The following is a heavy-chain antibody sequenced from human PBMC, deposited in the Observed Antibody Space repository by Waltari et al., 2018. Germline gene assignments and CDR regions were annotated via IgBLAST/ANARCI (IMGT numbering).Heavy chain of an antibody. CDR1: GFIFSRYE. V-gene: IGHV3-48*03. CDR2: ISSSGSTT. J-gene: IGHJ3*02. CDR3: ARVGPGSGYGGIVNAFDI. Sequence: EVQLVESGGGLVQPGGSLRLSCAASGFIFSRYEMNWVRQAPGKGLEWVSYISSSGSTTYDGGSVKGRFTISRDDAKNSLDLQMNSLRVEDTAVYYCARVGPGSGYGGIVNAFDIWGLGTMITVSS. D-gene: IGHD3-22*01.